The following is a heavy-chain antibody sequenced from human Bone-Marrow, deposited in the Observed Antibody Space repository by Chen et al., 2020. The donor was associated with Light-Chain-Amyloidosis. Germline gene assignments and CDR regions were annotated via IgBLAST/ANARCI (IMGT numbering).Heavy chain of an antibody. CDR1: GFTFSSYA. Sequence: QVQLVESGGGVVQPGRSLRLSCAASGFTFSSYAMHWVRQAPGKGLEWVAVISYDGSNKYYADSVKGRFTISRDNSKNTLYLQMNSLRAEDTAVYYCARAGGYFDWLLPYYFDYWGQGTLVTVSS. CDR3: ARAGGYFDWLLPYYFDY. V-gene: IGHV3-30*04. D-gene: IGHD3-9*01. CDR2: ISYDGSNK. J-gene: IGHJ4*02.